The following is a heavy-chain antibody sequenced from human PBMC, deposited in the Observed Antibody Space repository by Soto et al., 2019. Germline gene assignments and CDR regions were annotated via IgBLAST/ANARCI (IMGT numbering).Heavy chain of an antibody. J-gene: IGHJ4*02. CDR2: MNPYSGNT. CDR3: ARRKERSGPHYFDY. Sequence: ASVKVSCKASGYTFTTYDISWVRQATGQGLEWMGWMNPYSGNTGYAQKFQGRVTVTRNTSIRTVYMELSGLRPDDTAVYYFARRKERSGPHYFDYWGQGSQVTVSS. V-gene: IGHV1-8*01. CDR1: GYTFTTYD. D-gene: IGHD6-25*01.